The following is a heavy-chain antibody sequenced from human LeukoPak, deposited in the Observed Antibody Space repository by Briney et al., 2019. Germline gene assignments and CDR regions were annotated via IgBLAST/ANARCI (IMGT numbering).Heavy chain of an antibody. CDR2: ISAYNGDT. Sequence: ASVKVSCKASGYTFNSHGISWVRQAPGQGLEWMGWISAYNGDTNYAQKFQGRVTLTTDRTTSTAYLELRNLRSDDTAVYYCARHQWVPAFDIWGQGTMVTVSS. D-gene: IGHD1-26*01. V-gene: IGHV1-18*04. J-gene: IGHJ3*02. CDR1: GYTFNSHG. CDR3: ARHQWVPAFDI.